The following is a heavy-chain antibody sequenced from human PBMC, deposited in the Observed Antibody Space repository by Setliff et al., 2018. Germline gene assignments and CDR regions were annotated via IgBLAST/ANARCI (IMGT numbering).Heavy chain of an antibody. D-gene: IGHD3-10*01. CDR1: GFTFSRYW. CDR2: IKQDGSEK. V-gene: IGHV3-7*01. Sequence: GGSLRLSCVASGFTFSRYWMSWVRQAPGRGLEWVANIKQDGSEKNYVDSVKGRFTIFRDNAKNTLYLQMNSLRAEDTAVYYCARRPPNGFGEFGNAFDIWGQGTMVTVSS. J-gene: IGHJ3*02. CDR3: ARRPPNGFGEFGNAFDI.